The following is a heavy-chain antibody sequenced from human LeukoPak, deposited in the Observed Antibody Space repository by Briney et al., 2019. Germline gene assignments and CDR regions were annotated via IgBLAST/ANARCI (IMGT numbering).Heavy chain of an antibody. V-gene: IGHV4-34*01. Sequence: ETLSPTCAVYGGSFSGYYWSWIRQPPGKGLEWIGEINHSGSTNYNPSLKSRVTISVDTSKNQFSLKLSSVTAADTAVYYCAREVVQLEPDYFDYWGQGTLVTVSS. CDR1: GGSFSGYY. D-gene: IGHD1-1*01. J-gene: IGHJ4*02. CDR3: AREVVQLEPDYFDY. CDR2: INHSGST.